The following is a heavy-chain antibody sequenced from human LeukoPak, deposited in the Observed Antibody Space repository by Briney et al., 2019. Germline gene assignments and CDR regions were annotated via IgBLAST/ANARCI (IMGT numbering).Heavy chain of an antibody. D-gene: IGHD2-8*02. CDR2: IKQDGSKQ. CDR3: ARGEYGSGY. J-gene: IGHJ4*02. CDR1: GFTFSDFW. V-gene: IGHV3-7*01. Sequence: SGGSLRLSCAASGFTFSDFWMSWVRQAPGKGLEWVANIKQDGSKQYYLDSVKGRFTISRDNAKNSLYLQMNSLRAEDTAVYYCARGEYGSGYWGQGTLVTVSS.